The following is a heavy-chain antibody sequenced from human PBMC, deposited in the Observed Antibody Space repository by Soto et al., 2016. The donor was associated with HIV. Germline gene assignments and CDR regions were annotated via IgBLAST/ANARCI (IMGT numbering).Heavy chain of an antibody. J-gene: IGHJ3*02. CDR3: ATDSGSALGAFDI. Sequence: VQLVESGGGLVQPGGSLRLSCAASGFTVSSNYMNWVRQAPGKGLEWVSLIYSGGSTDYADSVKGRFTISRDNSKNTLYLQMNSLRAEDTAVYYCATDSGSALGAFDIVGPRDKWSPSLQ. D-gene: IGHD1-26*01. CDR2: IYSGGST. V-gene: IGHV3-66*01. CDR1: GFTVSSNY.